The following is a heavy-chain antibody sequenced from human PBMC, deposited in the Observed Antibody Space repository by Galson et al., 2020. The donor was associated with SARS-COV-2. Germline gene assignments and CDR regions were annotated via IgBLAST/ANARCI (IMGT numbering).Heavy chain of an antibody. J-gene: IGHJ4*02. V-gene: IGHV1-2*02. CDR1: GYTFTDCY. CDR2: INPNSGGA. CDR3: ARDFHLKSKVTMLVDY. D-gene: IGHD3-10*02. Sequence: ASVKVSCKASGYTFTDCYIHWVRQAPGQGLEWVGWINPNSGGAYYARKFQDRVTMTRGTSISTAYMELSRLTSDDTAVYYCARDFHLKSKVTMLVDYWGQGTLVTVSS.